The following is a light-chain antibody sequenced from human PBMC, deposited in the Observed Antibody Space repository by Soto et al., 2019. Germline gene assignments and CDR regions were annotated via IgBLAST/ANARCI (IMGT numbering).Light chain of an antibody. CDR3: MQTLQIPHT. CDR1: QSLLHSNGYNF. CDR2: RGS. Sequence: DIVMTQSPLSLPVTPGEPASISCRSSQSLLHSNGYNFLDWYVQKPGQSPQLLIYRGSSRASGVXDXXSGGGSGTDFTLKISRVEAEDVGVYYCMQTLQIPHTFGQGTKLEIK. J-gene: IGKJ2*01. V-gene: IGKV2-28*01.